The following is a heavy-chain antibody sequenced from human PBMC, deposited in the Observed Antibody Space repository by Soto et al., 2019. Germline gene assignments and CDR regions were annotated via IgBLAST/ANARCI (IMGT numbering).Heavy chain of an antibody. D-gene: IGHD2-15*01. J-gene: IGHJ3*02. CDR3: ARGHYGGKVDAFDI. CDR2: IYHSGST. V-gene: IGHV4-30-2*01. Sequence: QLQLQLSGSGLVKPSQTLSLTCAVSGGSISSGTYSWSWIRQPPGKGLEWIGYIYHSGSTYYHSSLKSRVTISVDRSKNQFSLKLSSVTAADTAVYYCARGHYGGKVDAFDIWGQGTMVTVSS. CDR1: GGSISSGTYS.